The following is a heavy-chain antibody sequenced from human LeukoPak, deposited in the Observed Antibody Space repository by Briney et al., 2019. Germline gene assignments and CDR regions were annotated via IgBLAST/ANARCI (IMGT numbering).Heavy chain of an antibody. CDR1: GYTFTGYY. V-gene: IGHV1-2*02. CDR2: INPNSGGT. Sequence: GASVKVSCKASGYTFTGYYMHWVRQAPGQGLEWMGWINPNSGGTNYAQKFQGRVTMTRDTSISTAYMELSSLRSEDTAVYYCARGGRYSSGWYGGDYWGQGTLVTVSS. D-gene: IGHD6-19*01. J-gene: IGHJ4*02. CDR3: ARGGRYSSGWYGGDY.